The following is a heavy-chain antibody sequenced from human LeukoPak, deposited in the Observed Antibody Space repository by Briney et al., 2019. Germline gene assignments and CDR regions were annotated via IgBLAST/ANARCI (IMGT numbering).Heavy chain of an antibody. V-gene: IGHV1-18*01. CDR2: ISAYNGNT. J-gene: IGHJ6*03. D-gene: IGHD6-13*01. CDR3: ARVGISSSWSGTLYYYYYMDV. CDR1: GYTFTSYG. Sequence: GASVKVSCKASGYTFTSYGISWVRQAPGQGLEWMGWISAYNGNTNYAQKLQGRVTMTTDTSTSTAYMELRSLRSDDTAVYYCARVGISSSWSGTLYYYYYMDVWGKGTTVTVSS.